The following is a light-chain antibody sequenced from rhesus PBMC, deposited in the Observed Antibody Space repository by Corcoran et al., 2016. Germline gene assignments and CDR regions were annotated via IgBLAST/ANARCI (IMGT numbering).Light chain of an antibody. J-gene: IGLJ1*01. Sequence: QAALTQPRSVSGSPGQSVTISCTGTSSYIGGDNYVSWYQQHPGTAPKLMIYEGSKRPSGVSDRFSGFKSGNTASLTISGLQAQDDAAYYCSSYAGRNALIFGAGTRLTVL. CDR3: SSYAGRNALI. CDR1: SSYIGGDNY. V-gene: IGLV2-32*02. CDR2: EGS.